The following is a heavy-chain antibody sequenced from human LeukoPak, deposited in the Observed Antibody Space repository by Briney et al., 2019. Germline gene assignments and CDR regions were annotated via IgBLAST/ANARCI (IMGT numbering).Heavy chain of an antibody. J-gene: IGHJ4*02. Sequence: GGSLRLSCAASGFTFRSYWMAWVRQAPGKGLEWVANIKSDGSETYYGDSVRGRFTISRDNAKNSLYLQMNSLRAEDTAVYYCARGPYATMGFDYWGQGTLVTVSS. CDR1: GFTFRSYW. CDR2: IKSDGSET. V-gene: IGHV3-7*02. CDR3: ARGPYATMGFDY. D-gene: IGHD3-16*01.